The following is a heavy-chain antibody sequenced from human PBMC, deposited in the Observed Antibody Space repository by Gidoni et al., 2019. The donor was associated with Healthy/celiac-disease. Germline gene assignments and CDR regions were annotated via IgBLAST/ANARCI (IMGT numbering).Heavy chain of an antibody. J-gene: IGHJ3*02. Sequence: EVQLVESGGGLVQPGRSLRLSCAASGFTFDDYAIHWVRQAPGKGLEWVSGIGWNSGSIGYEDSVKGRFTISRDNAKNSLYLQMNSLRAEDTALYYCAKAAGAGYCSGGSCYSVAFDIWGQGTMVTVSS. CDR3: AKAAGAGYCSGGSCYSVAFDI. V-gene: IGHV3-9*01. CDR2: IGWNSGSI. D-gene: IGHD2-15*01. CDR1: GFTFDDYA.